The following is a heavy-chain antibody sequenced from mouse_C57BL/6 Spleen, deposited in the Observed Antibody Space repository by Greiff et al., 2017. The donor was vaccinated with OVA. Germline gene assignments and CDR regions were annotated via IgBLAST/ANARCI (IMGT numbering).Heavy chain of an antibody. CDR1: GYTFTSYW. D-gene: IGHD1-1*01. V-gene: IGHV1-7*01. CDR3: ARSPVYYYGSSPYWYFDV. J-gene: IGHJ1*03. Sequence: QVQLQQSGAELAKPGASVKLSCKASGYTFTSYWMHWVKQRPGQGLEWIRYINPSSGYTKYNQKFKDKATLTADKSSSTAYMQLSSLTYEDSAVYYCARSPVYYYGSSPYWYFDVWGTGTTVTVSS. CDR2: INPSSGYT.